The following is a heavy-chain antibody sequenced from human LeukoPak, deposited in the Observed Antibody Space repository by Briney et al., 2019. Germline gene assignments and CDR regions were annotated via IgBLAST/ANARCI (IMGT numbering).Heavy chain of an antibody. CDR1: GYTFTSYY. CDR3: ARALYRQHIVAVNAKNYWYFDL. J-gene: IGHJ2*01. CDR2: INPSGGST. V-gene: IGHV1-46*01. Sequence: GASVKVSCTASGYTFTSYYMHWVRQAPGQGLEWMGIINPSGGSTGYAQKFQGRVTMTRDMSTSTVYMELSSLRAEDTAVYYCARALYRQHIVAVNAKNYWYFDLWGRGTLVTVSS. D-gene: IGHD2-21*01.